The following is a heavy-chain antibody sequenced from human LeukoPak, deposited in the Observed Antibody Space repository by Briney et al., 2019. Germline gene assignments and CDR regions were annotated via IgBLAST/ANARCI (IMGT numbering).Heavy chain of an antibody. J-gene: IGHJ4*02. CDR3: ARGPAYCGGDCYWGYFDY. CDR2: IRSDGGTI. Sequence: GGSLRLSCAASGFTFSNHWMHWVRQTPGKGLVWVSRIRSDGGTIDYADSVKGRFTISRDNSKNTLYLQMNSLRAEDTAVYYCARGPAYCGGDCYWGYFDYWGQGTLVTVSS. CDR1: GFTFSNHW. V-gene: IGHV3-74*01. D-gene: IGHD2-21*02.